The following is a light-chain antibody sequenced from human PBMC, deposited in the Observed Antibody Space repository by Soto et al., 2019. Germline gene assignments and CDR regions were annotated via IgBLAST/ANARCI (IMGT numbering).Light chain of an antibody. CDR3: CPDAGTYTGV. CDR2: DVS. J-gene: IGLJ1*01. V-gene: IGLV2-11*01. Sequence: ALTQPRSVSGSPGQSVSISCTGTSSDVGRYSYVSWYQQHPGKAPKLMIYDVSERPSGVPDRFSGSKSGDTASLTISGLQAEDEADYYCCPDAGTYTGVFGTGTKVTVL. CDR1: SSDVGRYSY.